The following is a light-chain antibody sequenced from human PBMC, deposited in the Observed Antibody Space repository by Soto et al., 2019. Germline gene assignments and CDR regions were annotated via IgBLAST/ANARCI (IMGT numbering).Light chain of an antibody. J-gene: IGKJ1*01. CDR1: QSVSSSY. Sequence: EIMLTQSPCTPSLSLGERATLSCRASQSVSSSYLAWYQQKPGQAPRLLVYGASNRATGIPDRFSGSGSGTDFTLTISRLEPEDFAVYYCQQYGSSGTFGQGTKVAIK. CDR3: QQYGSSGT. V-gene: IGKV3-20*01. CDR2: GAS.